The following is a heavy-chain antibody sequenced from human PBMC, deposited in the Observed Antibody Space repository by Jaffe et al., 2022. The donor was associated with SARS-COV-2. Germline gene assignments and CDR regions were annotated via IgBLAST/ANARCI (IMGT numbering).Heavy chain of an antibody. CDR2: ISYDGSNK. J-gene: IGHJ4*02. V-gene: IGHV3-30*18. CDR3: AKGDCSSTSCPFGY. D-gene: IGHD2-2*01. CDR1: GFTFSSYG. Sequence: QVQLVESGGGVVQPGRSLRLSCAASGFTFSSYGMHWVRQAPGKGLEWVAVISYDGSNKYYADSVKGRFTISRDNSKNTLYLQMNSLRAEDTAVYYCAKGDCSSTSCPFGYWGQGTLVTVSS.